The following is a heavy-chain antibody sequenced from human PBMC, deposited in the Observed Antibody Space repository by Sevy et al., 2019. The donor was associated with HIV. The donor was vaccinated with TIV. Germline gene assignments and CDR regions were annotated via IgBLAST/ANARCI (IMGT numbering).Heavy chain of an antibody. CDR1: GFTFNSYS. CDR3: ARTLYCSGGSCYSPIDGFDY. D-gene: IGHD2-15*01. CDR2: ISSSSSYI. V-gene: IGHV3-21*01. J-gene: IGHJ4*02. Sequence: GGSLRLSCAASGFTFNSYSMNWVRQAPGKGLEWVSSISSSSSYIYYADSVKGRFTISRDNAKNSLYLQMNGLGAEDTAVYYCARTLYCSGGSCYSPIDGFDYWGQGTLVTVSS.